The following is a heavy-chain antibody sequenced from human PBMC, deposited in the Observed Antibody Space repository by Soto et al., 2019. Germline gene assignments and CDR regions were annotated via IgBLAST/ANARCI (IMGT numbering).Heavy chain of an antibody. J-gene: IGHJ6*03. CDR2: IYYSGST. Sequence: SESLSLTCTVSGGSIRSGGYYWSWIRQHPGKVLEWIVYIYYSGSTYYNPSLKSRVTISLDTSNNQFSLKLSSVTSAYTAVDYCXRRTEXXDXTITSGKHGYYYYHMDVWGQGTTVTVSS. CDR3: XRRTEXXDXTITSGKHGYYYYHMDV. D-gene: IGHD4-17*01. V-gene: IGHV4-31*03. CDR1: GGSIRSGGYY.